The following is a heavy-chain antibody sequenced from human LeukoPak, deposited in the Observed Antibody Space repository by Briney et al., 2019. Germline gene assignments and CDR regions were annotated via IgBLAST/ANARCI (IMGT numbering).Heavy chain of an antibody. D-gene: IGHD4-17*01. CDR3: ARDPPPGPSVTVTPGY. J-gene: IGHJ4*02. V-gene: IGHV4-39*07. Sequence: PSETLSLTCTVSGGSISSSSYYWGWIRQPPGKELEWIGSIYSGGSSYYNPSLKSRVTISVDTSKNQFSLKLSSVTAADTAVYYCARDPPPGPSVTVTPGYWGQGTLVTVSS. CDR2: IYSGGSS. CDR1: GGSISSSSYY.